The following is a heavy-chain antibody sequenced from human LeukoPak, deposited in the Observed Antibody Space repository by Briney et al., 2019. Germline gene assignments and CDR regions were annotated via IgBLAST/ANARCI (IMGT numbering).Heavy chain of an antibody. Sequence: PGGSLRLSCAASGFTFDDYAMSWVRQAPGKGLEWISAISGSGGSTYYADSVKGRFTISRDNSKNTLYLQMNSLRAEDTAVYYCAKALYYYDSSGYYYPYYFDYWGQGTLVTVSS. D-gene: IGHD3-22*01. CDR1: GFTFDDYA. J-gene: IGHJ4*02. V-gene: IGHV3-23*01. CDR3: AKALYYYDSSGYYYPYYFDY. CDR2: ISGSGGST.